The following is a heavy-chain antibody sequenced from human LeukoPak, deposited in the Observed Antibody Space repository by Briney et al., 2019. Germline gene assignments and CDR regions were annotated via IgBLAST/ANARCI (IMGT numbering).Heavy chain of an antibody. D-gene: IGHD3-22*01. Sequence: QPGRSLRLSCAASGFTFSSYAMHWVRQAPGKGLEWVAVISYDGSNKYYADSVKGRFTISRDNSKNTLDLQMNSLRAEDTAVYYCARVDYDSSGYYYGGFDYWGQGTLVTVSS. J-gene: IGHJ4*02. CDR1: GFTFSSYA. V-gene: IGHV3-30-3*01. CDR2: ISYDGSNK. CDR3: ARVDYDSSGYYYGGFDY.